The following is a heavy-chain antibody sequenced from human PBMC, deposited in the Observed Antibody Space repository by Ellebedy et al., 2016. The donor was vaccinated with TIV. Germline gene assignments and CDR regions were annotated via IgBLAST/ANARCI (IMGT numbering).Heavy chain of an antibody. CDR2: MYHSAST. Sequence: MPSETLSLTCSVSGSSISSGYYWGWIRQPPGRGLEWIGRMYHSASTYYSPSLKRRVTISADTSKNQVSLNLTSVTAADTAVYYFVRGLGNCTNGVCLMDVWGQGTTVTVSS. D-gene: IGHD2-8*01. CDR1: GSSISSGYY. V-gene: IGHV4-38-2*02. J-gene: IGHJ6*02. CDR3: VRGLGNCTNGVCLMDV.